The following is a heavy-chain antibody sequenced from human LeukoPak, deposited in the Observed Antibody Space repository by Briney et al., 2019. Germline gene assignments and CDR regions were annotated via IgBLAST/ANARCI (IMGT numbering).Heavy chain of an antibody. Sequence: GGSLRPSCAASGFTFSSYSMNWVRQAPGKGLEWVSSISSSSSYIYYADSVKGRFTISRDNAKNSLYLQMNSLRAEDTAVYYCARGGEQWPDVFDYWGQGTLVTVSS. D-gene: IGHD6-19*01. CDR2: ISSSSSYI. CDR1: GFTFSSYS. V-gene: IGHV3-21*04. J-gene: IGHJ4*02. CDR3: ARGGEQWPDVFDY.